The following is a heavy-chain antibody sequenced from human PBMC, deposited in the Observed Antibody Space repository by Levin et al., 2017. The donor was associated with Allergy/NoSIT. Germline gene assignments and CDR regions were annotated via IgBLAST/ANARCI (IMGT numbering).Heavy chain of an antibody. CDR3: ARDGGGLAV. CDR2: ISDDGSIT. Sequence: QSGGSLRLSCEASGFTFSVFRMHWVRQAPGKGLEWVSFISDDGSITSYAPNVKGRFSISRDNAKNTVSLQMVSLRPEDTAVYYCARDGGGLAVWGQGTTVTVSS. CDR1: GFTFSVFR. D-gene: IGHD3-10*01. V-gene: IGHV3-74*03. J-gene: IGHJ6*02.